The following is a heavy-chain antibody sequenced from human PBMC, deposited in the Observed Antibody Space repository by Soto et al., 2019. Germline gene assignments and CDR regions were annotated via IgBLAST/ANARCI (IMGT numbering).Heavy chain of an antibody. D-gene: IGHD6-19*01. J-gene: IGHJ5*02. CDR1: GYSISAGGYY. CDR2: FYSSGSI. CDR3: ARMYSSGSGWFHP. V-gene: IGHV4-31*03. Sequence: LQESGPGLVKPSQTLSLTCFVSGYSISAGGYYWSWIRHHPGKGLEWIGSFYSSGSIIYNPPLRSRVSISGDTSSNQFSMSLTSVTAAATARYYCARMYSSGSGWFHPWGQGTLVTVSS.